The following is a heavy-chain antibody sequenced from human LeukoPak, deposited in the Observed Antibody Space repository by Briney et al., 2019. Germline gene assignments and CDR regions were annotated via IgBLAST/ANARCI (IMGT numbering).Heavy chain of an antibody. CDR1: GGSISSGSYY. V-gene: IGHV4-61*02. J-gene: IGHJ4*02. CDR2: IYTSGST. Sequence: SETLSLTCTVSGGSISSGSYYWSWIRQPAGKGLEWIGRIYTSGSTNYNPSLKSRVTISVDTSKNQFSLKLSSVTAADTAVYYCAREGVLRYFDWLLSPHLGVFDYWGQGTLVTVSS. D-gene: IGHD3-9*01. CDR3: AREGVLRYFDWLLSPHLGVFDY.